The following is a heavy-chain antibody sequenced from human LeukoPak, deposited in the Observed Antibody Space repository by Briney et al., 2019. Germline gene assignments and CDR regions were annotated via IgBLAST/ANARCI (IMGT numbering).Heavy chain of an antibody. D-gene: IGHD2-2*02. Sequence: GASVKVSCKASGYTFTGYYMHWVRQAPGQGLEWMGWINPNSGGTNYAQKFQGRVTMTRDTSISTAYIELSRLRSDDTAVYYCARGFDCSRPSCYISELFDPWGQGTLVTVSS. J-gene: IGHJ5*02. V-gene: IGHV1-2*02. CDR2: INPNSGGT. CDR3: ARGFDCSRPSCYISELFDP. CDR1: GYTFTGYY.